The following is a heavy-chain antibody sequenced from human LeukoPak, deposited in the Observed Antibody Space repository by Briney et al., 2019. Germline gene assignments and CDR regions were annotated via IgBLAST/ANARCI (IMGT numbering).Heavy chain of an antibody. Sequence: PGGSLRLSCAASGVPFTSNYMSWVRQAPGKGLEWVSVIYSGGSTYYADSVKGRFTISRDNSKNTLYLQMNSLRAEDTAVYYCARIISSWYNWFDPWGQGTLVTVSS. CDR2: IYSGGST. D-gene: IGHD2-8*02. CDR3: ARIISSWYNWFDP. CDR1: GVPFTSNY. J-gene: IGHJ5*02. V-gene: IGHV3-53*01.